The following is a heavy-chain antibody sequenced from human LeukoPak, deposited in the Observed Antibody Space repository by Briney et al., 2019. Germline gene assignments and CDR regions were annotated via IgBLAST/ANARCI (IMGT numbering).Heavy chain of an antibody. Sequence: GGSLRLSCAASGFTFSSYGMHWVRQAPGKGLEWVAVISYDGSNKYYADSVKGRFTISRDNAKNSLYLQMNSLRAEDTAVYYCARDADYGNYAWQYWGQGTLVTVSS. D-gene: IGHD4-11*01. CDR1: GFTFSSYG. V-gene: IGHV3-30*03. J-gene: IGHJ4*02. CDR3: ARDADYGNYAWQY. CDR2: ISYDGSNK.